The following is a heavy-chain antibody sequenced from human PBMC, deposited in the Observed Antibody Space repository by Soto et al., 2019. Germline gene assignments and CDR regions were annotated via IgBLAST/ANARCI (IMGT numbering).Heavy chain of an antibody. D-gene: IGHD6-6*01. CDR3: AKDLARPRYSSSSVAFDY. V-gene: IGHV3-23*01. J-gene: IGHJ4*02. Sequence: GGSLRLSCAASGFTFSSYAMSWVRQAPGKGLEWVSAISGSGGSTYYADSVKGRFTISRDNSKNTLYLQMNSLRAEDTAVYYCAKDLARPRYSSSSVAFDYWGQGTLVTVSS. CDR1: GFTFSSYA. CDR2: ISGSGGST.